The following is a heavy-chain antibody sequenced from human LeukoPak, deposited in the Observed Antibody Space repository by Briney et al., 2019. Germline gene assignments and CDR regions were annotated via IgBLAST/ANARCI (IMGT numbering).Heavy chain of an antibody. CDR1: GYSFTSYW. Sequence: GESLKFSCKGSGYSFTSYWLGWVRQLPGKGREGRGIIYPGDCATRYSPSFQGQVTISADKSISTAYLQWSSLKASATAMYYCARIIETGNFDYWGQGTLVTVSS. V-gene: IGHV5-51*01. CDR3: ARIIETGNFDY. CDR2: IYPGDCAT. J-gene: IGHJ4*02. D-gene: IGHD3-9*01.